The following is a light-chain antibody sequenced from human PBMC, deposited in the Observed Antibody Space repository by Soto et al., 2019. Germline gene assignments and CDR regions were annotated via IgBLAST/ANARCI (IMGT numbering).Light chain of an antibody. J-gene: IGLJ2*01. V-gene: IGLV1-51*01. Sequence: QAVVTQPPSVSAAPGQKVTISCSGASSNVGNNYVSWHQQLPGTAPKLLIYDNTKRPSGIPDRFSGSKSGTSATLDITGLQTGDEADYYCGTWDSSLSVVLFGGGTKVTVL. CDR3: GTWDSSLSVVL. CDR1: SSNVGNNY. CDR2: DNT.